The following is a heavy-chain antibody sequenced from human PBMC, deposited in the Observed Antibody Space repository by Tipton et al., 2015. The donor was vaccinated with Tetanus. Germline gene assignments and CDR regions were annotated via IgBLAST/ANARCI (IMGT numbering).Heavy chain of an antibody. Sequence: TLSLTCVVSGGSINSSDWWTWVRQPPGKGLEWIGEIHHSGSTNYNPSLKSRVTISVDTSKNQFSLKLSSVTAADTAVYYCARHGGRLAYYYYGMDVWGQGTTVTVSS. D-gene: IGHD3-16*01. CDR1: GGSINSSDW. V-gene: IGHV4-4*02. CDR3: ARHGGRLAYYYYGMDV. J-gene: IGHJ6*02. CDR2: IHHSGST.